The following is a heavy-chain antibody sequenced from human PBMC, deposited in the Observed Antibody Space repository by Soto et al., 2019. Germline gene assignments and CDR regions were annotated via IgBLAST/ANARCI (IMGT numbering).Heavy chain of an antibody. Sequence: EVQLVESGGGLVQPGASLRLSCVASGFTFSYYWMHWVRQGPGKGLVWVSRIHSDGSSTTXXXSVKGRFTSSRDNATXXXXXXXXXXXXEDTXVYXCARGDRGAFDIWGQGTVVTVSS. CDR1: GFTFSYYW. D-gene: IGHD2-8*01. CDR3: ARGDRGAFDI. J-gene: IGHJ3*02. V-gene: IGHV3-74*03. CDR2: IHSDGSST.